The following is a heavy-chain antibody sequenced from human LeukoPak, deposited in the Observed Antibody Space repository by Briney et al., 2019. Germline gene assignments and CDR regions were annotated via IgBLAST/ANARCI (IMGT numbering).Heavy chain of an antibody. CDR3: ARHEIVVVPAATHYYYYYYMDV. V-gene: IGHV5-51*01. CDR2: IYPGDSDT. J-gene: IGHJ6*03. CDR1: AYSFTSYW. Sequence: GESLKISCKGSAYSFTSYWIGWVRQMPGKGLEWMGIIYPGDSDTRYSPSFQGQVTISADKSISTAYLQWSSLKASDTAMYYCARHEIVVVPAATHYYYYYYMDVWGKGTTVTISS. D-gene: IGHD2-2*01.